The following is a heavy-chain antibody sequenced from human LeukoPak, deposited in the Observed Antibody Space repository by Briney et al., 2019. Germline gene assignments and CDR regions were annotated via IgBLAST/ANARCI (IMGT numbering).Heavy chain of an antibody. CDR3: ARVKRFGGATNGVDY. J-gene: IGHJ4*02. Sequence: GGSLRLSCVASGFTFSTYEMNWVRQAPGKGPEWLSYISSSDSTVYYADSVKGRFTISRDNVKNSLYLQMNSLRAEDTAVYYCARVKRFGGATNGVDYWGQGTLVTVSS. CDR1: GFTFSTYE. V-gene: IGHV3-48*03. CDR2: ISSSDSTV. D-gene: IGHD1-26*01.